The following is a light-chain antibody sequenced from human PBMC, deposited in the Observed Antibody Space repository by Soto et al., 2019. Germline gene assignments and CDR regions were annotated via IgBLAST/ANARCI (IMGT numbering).Light chain of an antibody. CDR2: GAS. J-gene: IGKJ4*01. Sequence: EIVMTQSPATLSVSPGERATLSCRASQSVSSNLAWYQQKPGQAPRLLIYGASTRATGIPARFSGSGSGTEFTLTINGLQPEDCAVYYCQQYHTWPITFGGGTKVDIK. CDR1: QSVSSN. V-gene: IGKV3-15*01. CDR3: QQYHTWPIT.